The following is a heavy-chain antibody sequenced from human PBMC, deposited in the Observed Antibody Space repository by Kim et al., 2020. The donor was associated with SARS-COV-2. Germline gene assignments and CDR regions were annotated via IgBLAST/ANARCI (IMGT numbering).Heavy chain of an antibody. CDR1: GVTVRGYY. CDR3: ATSTNVWSNWLVVL. CDR2: IYGDDSA. J-gene: IGHJ2*01. Sequence: GGSLRLSCAASGVTVRGYYMTWVRQAPGKGLEYVAVIYGDDSADYEASVKGRFSISRDNDENTVYLQMQSLTAGDTALYYCATSTNVWSNWLVVLWGRGTRV. D-gene: IGHD2-8*01. V-gene: IGHV3-66*02.